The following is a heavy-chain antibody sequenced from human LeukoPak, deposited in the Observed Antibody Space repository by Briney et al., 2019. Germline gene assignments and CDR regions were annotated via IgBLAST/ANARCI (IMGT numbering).Heavy chain of an antibody. V-gene: IGHV3-64*01. J-gene: IGHJ4*02. CDR2: VSRSGGNT. CDR3: ARVGDRSGNGYSH. CDR1: GFTISRSS. D-gene: IGHD2-2*03. Sequence: GGSLRLSCAASGFTISRSSMHWVRQAPGKGLEFVSAVSRSGGNTYYANSVKGRFTISRDTSKNTLYLQVGSLRVEDMAVYYCARVGDRSGNGYSHWGQGTLVTVSS.